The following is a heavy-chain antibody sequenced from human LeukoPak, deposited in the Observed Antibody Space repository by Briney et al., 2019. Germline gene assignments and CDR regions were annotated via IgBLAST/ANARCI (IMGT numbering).Heavy chain of an antibody. D-gene: IGHD5-12*01. Sequence: GGSLRLSCAASGLNFADSAMSWVRQTPRKGLEWVSLISFNGRNTYYGDSVKGRFTISRDNSKDTVYLQMNSLRAEDTAIFYCARDIELSTWGPGTMVTVSS. CDR2: ISFNGRNT. CDR3: ARDIELST. CDR1: GLNFADSA. J-gene: IGHJ3*01. V-gene: IGHV3-23*01.